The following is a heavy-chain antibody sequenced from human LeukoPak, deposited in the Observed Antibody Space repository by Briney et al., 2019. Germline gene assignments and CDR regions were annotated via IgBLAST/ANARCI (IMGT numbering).Heavy chain of an antibody. CDR3: ARGHSGYDFDAFDI. CDR2: ISYSGST. J-gene: IGHJ3*02. D-gene: IGHD5-12*01. V-gene: IGHV4-59*01. CDR1: GGSISTFY. Sequence: SETLSLTYTVSGGSISTFYWSWIRQPPGQGLEWIGYISYSGSTNYNPSLKSRVTISVDRTKSQFSLKSSSVTAADTAVYYCARGHSGYDFDAFDIWGQGTLVTVSS.